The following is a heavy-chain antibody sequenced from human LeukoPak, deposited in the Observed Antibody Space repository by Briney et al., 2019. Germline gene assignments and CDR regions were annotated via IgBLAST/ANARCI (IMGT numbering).Heavy chain of an antibody. CDR2: ISSSSSYI. D-gene: IGHD3-3*01. CDR3: ARTPVYRFLEWLAPDY. J-gene: IGHJ4*02. V-gene: IGHV3-21*01. CDR1: GFTFSSYS. Sequence: GGSLRLSCAASGFTFSSYSMNWVRQAPGKGLEWVSSISSSSSYIYYADSVKGRFTISRDNAKNSLYLQMNSLRAEDTAVYYCARTPVYRFLEWLAPDYWGQGTLVTVSS.